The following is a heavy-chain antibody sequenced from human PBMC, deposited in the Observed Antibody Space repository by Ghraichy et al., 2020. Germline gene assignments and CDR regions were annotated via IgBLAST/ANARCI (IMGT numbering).Heavy chain of an antibody. Sequence: GGSLRLSCAASGFTFSNYSMHWVRQAPGKGLDWVSSISSGSSYIYFADSVTGRFTISRDNAKNSLYLQMNSLRAEDTAVYYCAREIYSFLEFQGGMDVWGQGTAVTVSS. CDR2: ISSGSSYI. D-gene: IGHD3-3*02. J-gene: IGHJ6*02. V-gene: IGHV3-21*01. CDR3: AREIYSFLEFQGGMDV. CDR1: GFTFSNYS.